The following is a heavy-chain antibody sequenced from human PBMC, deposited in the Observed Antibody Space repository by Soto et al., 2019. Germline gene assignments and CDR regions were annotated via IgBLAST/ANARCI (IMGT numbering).Heavy chain of an antibody. Sequence: PSETLSLTCTVSGGSISSYYWSWIRQPPGKGLEWIGYIYYSGSTNYNPSLKSRVTISVDTSKNQFSLKLSSVTAADTAVYYCARAGIAAAGTSFFDYWGQGNLVTVSS. V-gene: IGHV4-59*01. CDR3: ARAGIAAAGTSFFDY. D-gene: IGHD6-13*01. CDR2: IYYSGST. CDR1: GGSISSYY. J-gene: IGHJ4*02.